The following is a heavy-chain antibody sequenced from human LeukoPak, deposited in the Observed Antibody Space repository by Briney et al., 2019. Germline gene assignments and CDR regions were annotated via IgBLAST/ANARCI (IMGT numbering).Heavy chain of an antibody. CDR1: VYTFTGYY. Sequence: ASVKVSCKASVYTFTGYYMHWVRQAPGQGLEWMGWTNPDSGGTNFAQKFQGRVTMTRDTSISTAYMELSRLRSDDTAVYYCGRDFRDSLDYWGQGTLVTVSS. V-gene: IGHV1-2*02. J-gene: IGHJ4*02. CDR3: GRDFRDSLDY. CDR2: TNPDSGGT.